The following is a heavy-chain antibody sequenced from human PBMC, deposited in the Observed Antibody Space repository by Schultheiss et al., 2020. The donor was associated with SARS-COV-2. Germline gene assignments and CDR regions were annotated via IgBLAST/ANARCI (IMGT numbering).Heavy chain of an antibody. D-gene: IGHD4-23*01. J-gene: IGHJ5*02. V-gene: IGHV3-30*07. CDR2: ISYHGSNK. CDR1: GFTFSSYA. CDR3: ARDSRGNSGYDWFDP. Sequence: GSLRLSCAASGFTFSSYAMHWVRQAPGKGLEWVTVISYHGSNKHYADSVKGRFTISRDNAKNSLYLQMNSLRAEDTAVYYCARDSRGNSGYDWFDPWGQGTLVTVSS.